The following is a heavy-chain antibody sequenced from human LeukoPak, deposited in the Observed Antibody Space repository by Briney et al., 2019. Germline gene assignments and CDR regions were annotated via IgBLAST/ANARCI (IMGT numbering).Heavy chain of an antibody. CDR3: ATTYDILTGYYGPMYYYNYMDV. J-gene: IGHJ6*03. Sequence: PSETLSLTCTVSGGSISGSSYYWGWIRQPPWKGLEWIGSIYYSGSTYYNPSLKSRVTISVDTSKNQFSLKLSSVTAADTAVYYCATTYDILTGYYGPMYYYNYMDVWGKGTTVTVSS. D-gene: IGHD3-9*01. CDR1: GGSISGSSYY. V-gene: IGHV4-39*01. CDR2: IYYSGST.